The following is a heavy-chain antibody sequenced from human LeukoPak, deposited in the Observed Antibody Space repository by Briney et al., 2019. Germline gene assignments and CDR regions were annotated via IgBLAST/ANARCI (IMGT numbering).Heavy chain of an antibody. V-gene: IGHV6-1*01. CDR3: ARGGTHYYDSSDLYIPHFDY. Sequence: SQTLSLTCAISGDSVSSNSAAWNWIRQSPSRGLEWLGTTYYRSKWYFDYAVSVQSRITIKPDTSKNQFSLQLTSVTPEDTAVYYCARGGTHYYDSSDLYIPHFDYWGQGTLVTVSS. D-gene: IGHD3-22*01. CDR2: TYYRSKWYF. CDR1: GDSVSSNSAA. J-gene: IGHJ4*02.